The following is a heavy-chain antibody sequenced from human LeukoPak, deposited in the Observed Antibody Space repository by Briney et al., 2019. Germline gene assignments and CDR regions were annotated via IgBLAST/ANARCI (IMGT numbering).Heavy chain of an antibody. CDR3: ARETRSGYYYDLDY. J-gene: IGHJ4*02. CDR1: GGSISSGGYY. Sequence: SETLSLTCTVSGGSISSGGYYWSWLRQHPGKGLEWIGYIYYSGSTYYNPSLKSRVTISVDTSKNQFSLKLSSVTAADTAVYYCARETRSGYYYDLDYWGQGTLVTVSS. CDR2: IYYSGST. D-gene: IGHD3-22*01. V-gene: IGHV4-31*03.